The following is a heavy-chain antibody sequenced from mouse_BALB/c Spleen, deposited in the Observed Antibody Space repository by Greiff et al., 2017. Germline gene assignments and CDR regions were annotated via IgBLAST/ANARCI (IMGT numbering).Heavy chain of an antibody. CDR1: GYSITSGYY. V-gene: IGHV3-6*02. J-gene: IGHJ3*01. CDR3: ARELGYGNYLFAY. Sequence: VQLKESGPGLVKPSQSLSLTCSVTGYSITSGYYWNWIRQFPGNKLEWMGYISYDGSNNYNPSLKNRISITRDTSKNQFFLKLNSVTTEDTATYYCARELGYGNYLFAYWGQGTLVTVSA. CDR2: ISYDGSN. D-gene: IGHD2-10*02.